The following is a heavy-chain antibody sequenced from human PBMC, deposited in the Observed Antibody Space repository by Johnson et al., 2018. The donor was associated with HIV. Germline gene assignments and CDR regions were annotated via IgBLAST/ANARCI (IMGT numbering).Heavy chain of an antibody. CDR3: ARLPSGDSRDAFDI. J-gene: IGHJ3*02. CDR2: ISYAGNSK. V-gene: IGHV3-30*19. CDR1: GFTFSSYG. Sequence: QVQLVESGGGVVQPGRSLRLSCAASGFTFSSYGMHWVRQAPGKGLEWVAVISYAGNSKYFADAVTGRFTISRDNSKNTLYMQMNSLRPEDTAVYYCARLPSGDSRDAFDIWGQGTMVTVST. D-gene: IGHD5-18*01.